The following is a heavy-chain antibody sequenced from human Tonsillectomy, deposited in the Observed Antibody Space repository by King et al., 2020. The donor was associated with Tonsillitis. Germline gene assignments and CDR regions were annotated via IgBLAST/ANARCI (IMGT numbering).Heavy chain of an antibody. Sequence: VQLVQSGAEVKKPGASVKVSCKASGYTFTSYGISWVRQAPGQGLEWMGWISAYNGNTNYAQKLQGRVTMTTDTSTSTAYMELRSLRSDDTAVYYCSRDSRDYDSSCYFSYHYYYYMDVWGKGTTVTVSS. CDR2: ISAYNGNT. CDR3: SRDSRDYDSSCYFSYHYYYYMDV. D-gene: IGHD3-22*01. CDR1: GYTFTSYG. V-gene: IGHV1-18*01. J-gene: IGHJ6*03.